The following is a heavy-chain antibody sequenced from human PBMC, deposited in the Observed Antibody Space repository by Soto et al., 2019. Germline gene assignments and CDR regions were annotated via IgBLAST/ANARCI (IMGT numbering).Heavy chain of an antibody. V-gene: IGHV1-18*01. D-gene: IGHD1-26*01. Sequence: QVQMVQSGAEVKKPGASVKVSCKAFNYSFSSFGISWMRQAPGQGLEWMAWINPSNDNTNYAQGLQGRVTLTSDTSTSTAYMALRSLRSDDTAVYYCARDPFYSGSNLQVGYFDSWGQGTLVTVSS. J-gene: IGHJ4*02. CDR3: ARDPFYSGSNLQVGYFDS. CDR2: INPSNDNT. CDR1: NYSFSSFG.